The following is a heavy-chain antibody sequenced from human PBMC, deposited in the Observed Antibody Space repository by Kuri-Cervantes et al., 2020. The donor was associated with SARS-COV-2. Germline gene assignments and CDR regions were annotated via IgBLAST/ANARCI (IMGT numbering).Heavy chain of an antibody. Sequence: SETLSLTCAVYGGSFSGYYWSWIRQLPGKGLEWIGEINHSGSTNYNPSLKSRVTISVDTPKNQFSLKLSSVTAADTAVYYCARAGVRVLIDLYSNPGFDYWGQGTLVTVSS. J-gene: IGHJ4*02. CDR2: INHSGST. D-gene: IGHD4-11*01. CDR1: GGSFSGYY. V-gene: IGHV4-34*01. CDR3: ARAGVRVLIDLYSNPGFDY.